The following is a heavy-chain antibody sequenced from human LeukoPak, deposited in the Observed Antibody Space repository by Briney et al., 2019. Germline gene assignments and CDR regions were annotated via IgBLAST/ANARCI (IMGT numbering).Heavy chain of an antibody. CDR1: GGSISSGGYA. D-gene: IGHD4-17*01. Sequence: PSQTLSLTCAVSGGSISSGGYAWSWIRQPPGKGLEWIGYIYHSGSTYYNPSLKSRVTISVDRSKNQFSLKLSSVTAADTAVYYCARGIDYGWLDPWGQGTLVTVSS. CDR2: IYHSGST. CDR3: ARGIDYGWLDP. J-gene: IGHJ5*02. V-gene: IGHV4-30-2*01.